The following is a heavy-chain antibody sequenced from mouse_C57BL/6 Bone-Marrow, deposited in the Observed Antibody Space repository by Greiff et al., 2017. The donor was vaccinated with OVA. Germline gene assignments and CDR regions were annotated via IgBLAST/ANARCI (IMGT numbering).Heavy chain of an antibody. CDR1: GYTFTSYG. V-gene: IGHV1-81*01. Sequence: VKLMESGAELARPGASVKLSCKASGYTFTSYGISWVKQRTGQGLEWIGEIYPRSGNTYYNEKFKGKATLTADKSSSTAYMELRSLTSEDSAVYFCARLGGYGSSDWYFDVWGTGTTVTVSS. CDR2: IYPRSGNT. CDR3: ARLGGYGSSDWYFDV. J-gene: IGHJ1*03. D-gene: IGHD1-1*01.